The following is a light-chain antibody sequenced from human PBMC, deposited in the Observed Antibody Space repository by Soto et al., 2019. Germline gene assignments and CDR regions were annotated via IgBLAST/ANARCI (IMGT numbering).Light chain of an antibody. V-gene: IGLV2-8*01. CDR2: EVT. CDR1: SSDVGGYDF. Sequence: QSALTQPPSAPGSPGQSVTISCTGTSSDVGGYDFVSWYQQHPGKAPKLVIYEVTRRPSGVPDRFSGSKSGNTASLTVSGLQAEDEAVYYCSSYAGSTIFGGGTKLTVL. CDR3: SSYAGSTI. J-gene: IGLJ2*01.